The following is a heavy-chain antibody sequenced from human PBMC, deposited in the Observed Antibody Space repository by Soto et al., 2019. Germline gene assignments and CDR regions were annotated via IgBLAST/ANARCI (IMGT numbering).Heavy chain of an antibody. J-gene: IGHJ4*02. D-gene: IGHD5-12*01. V-gene: IGHV4-30-4*01. CDR2: IYDSGSS. CDR1: GASISSGDYF. CDR3: AREKGYISGPKNFGY. Sequence: SETLSLTCTVSGASISSGDYFWSWIRQSPGKGLQWIGYIYDSGSSYYNPSLKSRVTMSVDTSKNQFSLKLSSVTAADTAVYYCAREKGYISGPKNFGYWGQGTLVTVSS.